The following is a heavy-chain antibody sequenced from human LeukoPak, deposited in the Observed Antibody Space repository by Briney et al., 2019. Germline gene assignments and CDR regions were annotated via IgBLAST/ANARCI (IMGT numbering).Heavy chain of an antibody. Sequence: SVKVSCKASVGTFSSYAISWVRQVPGQGLEWMGGIIPIFGTANYAQKFQGRVTITADESTSTAYMELSSLRSEDTAVYYCARAQSPYYYDSSGYQREAFDIWGQGTMVTVSS. J-gene: IGHJ3*02. V-gene: IGHV1-69*13. CDR1: VGTFSSYA. D-gene: IGHD3-22*01. CDR2: IIPIFGTA. CDR3: ARAQSPYYYDSSGYQREAFDI.